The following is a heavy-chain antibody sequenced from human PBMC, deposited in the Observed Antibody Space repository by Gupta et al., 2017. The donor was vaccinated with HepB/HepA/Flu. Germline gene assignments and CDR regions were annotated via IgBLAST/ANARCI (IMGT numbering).Heavy chain of an antibody. CDR1: GFSFSSYE. Sequence: EVQLVESGGGLLQPGGSLRLSCAASGFSFSSYEMNWVRKAPGKGLEWVSYISSGGRTIYYADSVKGRLAISRDNAKNSLYLQMNSLRAEDTAVYYCARDSAGSYYYGMDVWGQGTTVTVSS. J-gene: IGHJ6*02. D-gene: IGHD1-26*01. CDR3: ARDSAGSYYYGMDV. V-gene: IGHV3-48*03. CDR2: ISSGGRTI.